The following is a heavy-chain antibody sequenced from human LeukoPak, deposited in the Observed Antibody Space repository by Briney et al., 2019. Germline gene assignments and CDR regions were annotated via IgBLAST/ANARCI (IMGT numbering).Heavy chain of an antibody. CDR2: IHSVGST. D-gene: IGHD3-22*01. CDR3: AKDRDSSGYYFDYFDY. CDR1: GLSVSSHY. V-gene: IGHV3-53*01. J-gene: IGHJ4*02. Sequence: GGSLRLSCAASGLSVSSHYMSWVRQAPGKGLEWVSVIHSVGSTDYADSVKGRFTISRDNSKNTLYLQMNSLRAEDTAVYYCAKDRDSSGYYFDYFDYWGQGTLVTVSS.